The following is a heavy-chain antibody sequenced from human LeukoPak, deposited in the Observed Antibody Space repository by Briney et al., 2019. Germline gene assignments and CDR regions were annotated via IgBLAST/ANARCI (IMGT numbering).Heavy chain of an antibody. V-gene: IGHV4-61*02. CDR1: GGSISSGSYY. D-gene: IGHD5-18*01. J-gene: IGHJ4*02. CDR2: IYTSGST. Sequence: SETLSLTCTVSGGSISSGSYYWSWIRQPAGKGLEWIGRIYTSGSTNYNPSLKSRVTISVDTSKNQFSLKLSSVTAADTAVYYCARHGDTAMVNYFDYWGQGTLVTVSS. CDR3: ARHGDTAMVNYFDY.